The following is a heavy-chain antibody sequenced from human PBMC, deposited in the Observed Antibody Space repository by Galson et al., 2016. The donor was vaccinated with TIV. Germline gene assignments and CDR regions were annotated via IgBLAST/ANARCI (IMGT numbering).Heavy chain of an antibody. CDR2: IKQDGTDQ. D-gene: IGHD4-17*01. J-gene: IGHJ4*02. V-gene: IGHV3-7*01. CDR3: ARDWGDYGAHSALDD. CDR1: GFTFSTYW. Sequence: SLRLSCAASGFTFSTYWMSWVRQAPGEGLQWVANIKQDGTDQNYVDSVKGRFSISRDNAKNTLFLQMNTLRPEDTAVYYCARDWGDYGAHSALDDWGQGTLVTVSS.